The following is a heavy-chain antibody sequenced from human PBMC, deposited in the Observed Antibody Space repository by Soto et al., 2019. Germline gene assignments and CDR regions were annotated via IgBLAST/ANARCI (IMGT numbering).Heavy chain of an antibody. CDR1: STSISATNW. Sequence: SETLSLTCAVSSTSISATNWWSWVRQPPGKGLEWIGQIYHSGSTNYNPSLKSRVTISVDTSKNQFSLDLTSVTAADTAVYYCGVVVVPAAVHYWGQGTLVTVSS. CDR3: GVVVVPAAVHY. J-gene: IGHJ4*02. V-gene: IGHV4-4*02. CDR2: IYHSGST. D-gene: IGHD2-2*02.